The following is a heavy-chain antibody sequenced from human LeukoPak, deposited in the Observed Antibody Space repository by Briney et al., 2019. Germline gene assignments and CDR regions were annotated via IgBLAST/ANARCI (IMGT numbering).Heavy chain of an antibody. V-gene: IGHV4-4*02. J-gene: IGHJ4*02. CDR1: GDSISSDKW. D-gene: IGHD6-19*01. CDR3: ACHGGWSGPSE. Sequence: ETLSLTCAVSGDSISSDKWWRWVRQPPGKGLEYIGEFHQRVSTNYNPSLKSRLTISVDNSKNQFSLKLSSVTAADTAVYYCACHGGWSGPSEWGQGTLVTVSS. CDR2: FHQRVST.